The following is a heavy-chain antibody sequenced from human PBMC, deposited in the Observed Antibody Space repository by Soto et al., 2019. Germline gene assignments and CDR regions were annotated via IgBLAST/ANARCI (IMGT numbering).Heavy chain of an antibody. Sequence: EVQLVESGGGLVQPGGSLRLSCAASGFTFSSHWMHWIRPAPGKGLVWVSGIKSDGSRKTYADSVKGRFTISRDNAKNTLDLQMDSLRAEDTALYFCANVFDFWGQGTMVTVAS. J-gene: IGHJ3*01. CDR2: IKSDGSRK. CDR1: GFTFSSHW. CDR3: ANVFDF. V-gene: IGHV3-74*01.